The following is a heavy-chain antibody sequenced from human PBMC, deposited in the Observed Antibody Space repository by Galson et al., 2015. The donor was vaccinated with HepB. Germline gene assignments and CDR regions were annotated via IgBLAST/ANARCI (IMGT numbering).Heavy chain of an antibody. Sequence: SVKLSCTASGYTFTSYSMNWVRQAPGQGLEWMGIINPSGGSTSYAQKFQGRVTMTRDTSTSTVYMELSSLRSEDTAVYYCGRDRRTMIFNAQGSFDYWGQGTLVTVSS. J-gene: IGHJ4*02. D-gene: IGHD3/OR15-3a*01. CDR2: INPSGGST. CDR3: GRDRRTMIFNAQGSFDY. V-gene: IGHV1-46*01. CDR1: GYTFTSYS.